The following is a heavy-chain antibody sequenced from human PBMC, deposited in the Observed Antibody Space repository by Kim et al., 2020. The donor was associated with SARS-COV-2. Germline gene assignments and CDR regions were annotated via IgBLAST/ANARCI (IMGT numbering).Heavy chain of an antibody. V-gene: IGHV3-23*01. Sequence: GGSLRLSCAASGFTFSSYAMSWFRQAPGKGLEWVAVISGSVGGTYSADSVKGRFTISRDNSKNTLYLQMNSLRAEDTAVYYCATYGSGSFPHFDYWGQGTLVTVSS. CDR3: ATYGSGSFPHFDY. J-gene: IGHJ4*02. CDR1: GFTFSSYA. D-gene: IGHD3-10*01. CDR2: ISGSVGGT.